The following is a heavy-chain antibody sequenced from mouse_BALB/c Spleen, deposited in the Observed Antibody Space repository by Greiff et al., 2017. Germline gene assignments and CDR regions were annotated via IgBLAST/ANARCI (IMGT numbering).Heavy chain of an antibody. CDR3: ARGGDYYGPAWFAY. Sequence: EVQRVESGGGLVKPGGSLKLSCAASGFTFSSYAMSWVRQTPEKRLEWVASISSGGSTYYPVSVKGRFTISRDNARNILYLQMSSLRSEDTAMYYCARGGDYYGPAWFAYWGQGTLVTVSA. J-gene: IGHJ3*01. CDR2: ISSGGST. CDR1: GFTFSSYA. D-gene: IGHD1-2*01. V-gene: IGHV5-6-5*01.